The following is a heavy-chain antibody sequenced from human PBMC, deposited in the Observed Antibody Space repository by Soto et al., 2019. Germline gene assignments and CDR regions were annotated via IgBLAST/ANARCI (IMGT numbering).Heavy chain of an antibody. D-gene: IGHD3-9*01. CDR2: TDTDGSDT. CDR3: AKDIALRYFDWLFYFDY. V-gene: IGHV3-74*01. Sequence: GGSLRLSCAASGFTFSTYWMYWVRQVPGKGLVWVSRTDTDGSDTSYADSVKGRFTISRDNSKNTLYMQMNSLRAEDTAVYYCAKDIALRYFDWLFYFDYWGQGTLVTVSS. CDR1: GFTFSTYW. J-gene: IGHJ4*02.